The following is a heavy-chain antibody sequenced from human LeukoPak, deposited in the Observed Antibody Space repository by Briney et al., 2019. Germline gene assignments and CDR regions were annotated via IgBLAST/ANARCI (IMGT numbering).Heavy chain of an antibody. CDR1: GFTFSDYN. CDR2: ISRSGSTK. CDR3: ARDQAPITMVRGGQIDY. Sequence: GGSLRLSCAASGFTFSDYNMRWIRQAPGKGLEWVSSISRSGSTKYYADSVKGRFTISRDNAKNSLYLQMNSLRAEDTAVYYCARDQAPITMVRGGQIDYWGQGTLVTVSS. D-gene: IGHD3-10*01. J-gene: IGHJ4*02. V-gene: IGHV3-11*04.